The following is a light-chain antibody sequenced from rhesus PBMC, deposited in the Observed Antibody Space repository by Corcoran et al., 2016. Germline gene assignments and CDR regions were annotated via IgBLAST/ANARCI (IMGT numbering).Light chain of an antibody. CDR2: GGS. V-gene: IGKV2-72*01. CDR1: QSLLHSNGNTY. Sequence: DIVMTQTPLSLPITPGEPASISCRSSQSLLHSNGNTYLHWYLQKPGQSPQLLIYGGSNSASGVPDRVRVGGSGTVFTLKLSKVEAEDVGVYYCVQAIAFPFTFGPGTKLDIK. CDR3: VQAIAFPFT. J-gene: IGKJ3*01.